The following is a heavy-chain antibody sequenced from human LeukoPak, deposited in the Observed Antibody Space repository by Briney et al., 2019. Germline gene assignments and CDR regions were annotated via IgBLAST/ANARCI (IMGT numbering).Heavy chain of an antibody. CDR2: IRGDGGGA. CDR3: TKDPNGDYIGAFDP. V-gene: IGHV3-23*01. J-gene: IGHJ5*02. CDR1: GFTFSSYA. D-gene: IGHD4-17*01. Sequence: GGSLRLSCGASGFTFSSYAMAWVRQAPGKGLEWVSSIRGDGGGAVYTDSVKGRFTTSRDNSKSMLYLQMNSLRAEDTALYYCTKDPNGDYIGAFDPWGQGTLVTVSS.